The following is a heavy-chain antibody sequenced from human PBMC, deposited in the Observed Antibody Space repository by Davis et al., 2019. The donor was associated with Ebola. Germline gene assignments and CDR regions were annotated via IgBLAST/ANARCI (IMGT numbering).Heavy chain of an antibody. CDR1: GFTFSRYV. CDR2: LSVSGTNT. D-gene: IGHD6-13*01. J-gene: IGHJ4*02. CDR3: AKVGGIAAQNDY. V-gene: IGHV3-23*01. Sequence: GGSLRLSCSASGFTFSRYVMSWVRQAPGKGLEWVSGLSVSGTNTYYADSVKGRFTISRDNSKNTLYLQMNSLRAEDTAVYYCAKVGGIAAQNDYWGQGTLVTVSS.